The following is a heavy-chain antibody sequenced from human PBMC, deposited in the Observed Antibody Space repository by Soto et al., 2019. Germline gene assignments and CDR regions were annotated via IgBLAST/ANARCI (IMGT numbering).Heavy chain of an antibody. D-gene: IGHD2-21*01. J-gene: IGHJ3*02. CDR2: INPNSGAT. Sequence: ASVKVSCKASGYTFSDYYMHWVRQAPGQGPEWMGWINPNSGATHYAEKFQGRVTMTRDTSISTAYMDLTRLTSDDTAVYYCARELRGAQAHNVFDMWGQGTMVTVSS. CDR3: ARELRGAQAHNVFDM. V-gene: IGHV1-2*02. CDR1: GYTFSDYY.